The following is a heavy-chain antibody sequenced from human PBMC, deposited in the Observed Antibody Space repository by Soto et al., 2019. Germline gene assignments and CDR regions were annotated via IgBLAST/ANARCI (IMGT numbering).Heavy chain of an antibody. CDR1: GYTFTSYG. D-gene: IGHD3-10*01. J-gene: IGHJ4*02. V-gene: IGHV1-18*01. CDR2: ISAYNGNT. CDR3: ARGPQLLWFGELLFHFDY. Sequence: QVQLVQSGAEVKKPGASVKVSCKASGYTFTSYGISWVRQAPGQGLEWMGWISAYNGNTNYAQKLQGRVTMTTDTXTXTDXMERRSLRSDDTAVYYCARGPQLLWFGELLFHFDYWGQGTLVTVSS.